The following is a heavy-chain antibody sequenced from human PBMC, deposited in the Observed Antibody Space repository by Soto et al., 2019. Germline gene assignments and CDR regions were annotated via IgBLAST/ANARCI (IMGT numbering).Heavy chain of an antibody. CDR1: GYTFFTYD. D-gene: IGHD5-12*01. V-gene: IGHV1-18*01. CDR3: AXHHXPTTSENWFDP. CDR2: ISTYSGDT. Sequence: QVHLVQSGVEVKTPGASVKVSCQASGYTFFTYDISWVRQAPGQGLEWMGWISTYSGDTKYAQKFQGRVTMTTDTSTTTAYLELRSLRSDXTXVXXXAXHHXPTTSENWFDPWGQGTLVTVSS. J-gene: IGHJ5*02.